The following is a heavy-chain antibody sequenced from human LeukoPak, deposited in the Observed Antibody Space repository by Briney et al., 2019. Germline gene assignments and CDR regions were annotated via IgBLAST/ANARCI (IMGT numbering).Heavy chain of an antibody. CDR1: GGSISSYY. J-gene: IGHJ6*03. Sequence: SETLSLTCTVSGGSISSYYWSWIRQPPGKGLEWIGYIYYSGSTNYNPSLKSRVTIPVDTSKNQFSLKLSSVTAADTAVYYCARESRFDYYGSGSYFPSYYYYYYYMDVWGKGTTVTISS. CDR3: ARESRFDYYGSGSYFPSYYYYYYYMDV. V-gene: IGHV4-59*01. CDR2: IYYSGST. D-gene: IGHD3-10*01.